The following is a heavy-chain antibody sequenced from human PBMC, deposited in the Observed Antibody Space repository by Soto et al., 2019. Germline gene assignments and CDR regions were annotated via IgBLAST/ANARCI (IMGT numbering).Heavy chain of an antibody. V-gene: IGHV1-69*01. CDR3: AXXXXXSSSLDIYYYYYYGMDV. D-gene: IGHD6-19*01. CDR2: VIPIFGTP. J-gene: IGHJ6*01. Sequence: QVQLVQSGAEVKKPGSSVKVSCKAPGGTFSTYAISWVRQAPGQGLEWMGGVIPIFGTPKYAQKFQGRVTITADESTSTGYMELRSLRSEDTAVYXXAXXXXXSSSLDIYYYYYYGMDVWGQGTTVTVSS. CDR1: GGTFSTYA.